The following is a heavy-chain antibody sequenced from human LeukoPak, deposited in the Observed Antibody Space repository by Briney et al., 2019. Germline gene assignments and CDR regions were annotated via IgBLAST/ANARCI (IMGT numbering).Heavy chain of an antibody. CDR2: INPNSGGT. D-gene: IGHD6-6*01. CDR1: GYTFTGYY. J-gene: IGHJ4*02. Sequence: ASVKVSCKASGYTFTGYYMHWVRQAPGQGLEWMGWINPNSGGTNYAQKFQGRVTMTRDTSISTAYMELSRLRSDDTAVYYCARGAYSSSSPWVEYWGQGTLVTVSS. CDR3: ARGAYSSSSPWVEY. V-gene: IGHV1-2*02.